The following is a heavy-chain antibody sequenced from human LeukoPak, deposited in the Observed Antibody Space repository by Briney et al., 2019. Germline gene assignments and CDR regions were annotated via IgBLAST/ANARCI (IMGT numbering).Heavy chain of an antibody. V-gene: IGHV3-23*01. Sequence: GGSLRLSCAASGFTFSSYAMSWVRQAPGKGLEWVSAISGSGGSIYYADSVKGRFTISRDNSKNTLYLQMNSLRAEDTAVYYCAKGGGYYGSGSYSYYYYYMDVWGKGTTVTVSS. CDR1: GFTFSSYA. D-gene: IGHD3-10*01. CDR2: ISGSGGSI. J-gene: IGHJ6*03. CDR3: AKGGGYYGSGSYSYYYYYMDV.